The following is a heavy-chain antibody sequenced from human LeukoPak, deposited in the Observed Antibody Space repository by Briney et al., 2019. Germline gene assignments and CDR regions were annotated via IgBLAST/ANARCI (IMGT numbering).Heavy chain of an antibody. CDR2: ISYDGSNK. V-gene: IGHV3-30*18. J-gene: IGHJ4*02. CDR1: GFTFSSYE. CDR3: AKGYDFWSGYYYFDC. D-gene: IGHD3-3*01. Sequence: PGGSLRPSCAASGFTFSSYEMSWVRPAPGKGREWVAVISYDGSNKYYADSVKGRFTISRDNSKNTLYLQMNSLRAEDTAVYYCAKGYDFWSGYYYFDCWGQGTLVTVSS.